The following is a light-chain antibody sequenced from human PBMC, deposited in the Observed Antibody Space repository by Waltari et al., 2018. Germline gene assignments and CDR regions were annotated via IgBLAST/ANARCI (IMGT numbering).Light chain of an antibody. Sequence: DIVMTQSPASLAVSLAEGATTNCTSSQSVLCSSNNKNYLAWYQQKPGQPPKLLIYWASTRESGVPDRFSGSGSGTDFTLTISSLQAEDVAVYYCQQYYSTPYTFGQGTKLEIK. CDR1: QSVLCSSNNKNY. CDR3: QQYYSTPYT. J-gene: IGKJ2*01. CDR2: WAS. V-gene: IGKV4-1*01.